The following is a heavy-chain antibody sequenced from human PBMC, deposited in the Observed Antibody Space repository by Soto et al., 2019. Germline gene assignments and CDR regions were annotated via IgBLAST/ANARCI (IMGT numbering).Heavy chain of an antibody. CDR3: VSDRGYGHASVPYS. D-gene: IGHD5-18*01. J-gene: IGHJ4*02. V-gene: IGHV3-30*03. CDR2: ISYDGSLQ. CDR1: GFAFSSYG. Sequence: QAQLVESGGGVVQPGRSLRLSCAASGFAFSSYGMHWVRQAPGTGLEWVAVISYDGSLQHYADSVKGRFTISGDNSKKMVLLQMSSLRAEDTAVYYCVSDRGYGHASVPYSWGQGTLVSVSS.